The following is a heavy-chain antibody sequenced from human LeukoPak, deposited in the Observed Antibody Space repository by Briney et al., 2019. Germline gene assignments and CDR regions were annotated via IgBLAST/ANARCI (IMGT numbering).Heavy chain of an antibody. D-gene: IGHD3-10*01. Sequence: SVKVSCKASGFSFINSAIQWVRQARGQRLEWIGWIVVGSGNTDYAQKFQSRVTITRDMSTSTAYMELSSLRYEDTAVYYCVAGHGSGSPWGQGALVTVSS. J-gene: IGHJ4*02. CDR1: GFSFINSA. V-gene: IGHV1-58*02. CDR2: IVVGSGNT. CDR3: VAGHGSGSP.